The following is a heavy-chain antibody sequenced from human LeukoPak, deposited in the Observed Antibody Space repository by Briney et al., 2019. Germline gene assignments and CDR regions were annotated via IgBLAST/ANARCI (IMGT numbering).Heavy chain of an antibody. D-gene: IGHD1-26*01. CDR3: ARDYPWGVGVSFDY. V-gene: IGHV1-69*05. Sequence: ASVKVSCKASGGTFSSYAISWVRQAPGQGLEWMGGIIPIFGTANYAQKFQGRVTMTRDTSISTAYMELSRLRSDDTAVYYCARDYPWGVGVSFDYWGQGTLVTVSS. CDR2: IIPIFGTA. J-gene: IGHJ4*02. CDR1: GGTFSSYA.